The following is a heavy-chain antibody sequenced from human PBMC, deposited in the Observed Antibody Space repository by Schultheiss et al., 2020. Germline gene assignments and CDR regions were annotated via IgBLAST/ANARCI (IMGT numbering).Heavy chain of an antibody. Sequence: GGSLRLSCAASGFTFSSYSMNWVRQAPGKGLEWVSSISSSSSYIYYADSVKGRFTISRDNSKNTLYLQMNSLRAEDTAVYYCAREGQSSSWRANYYYYYGMDVWGQGTTVTVSS. D-gene: IGHD6-13*01. CDR1: GFTFSSYS. V-gene: IGHV3-21*01. CDR3: AREGQSSSWRANYYYYYGMDV. CDR2: ISSSSSYI. J-gene: IGHJ6*02.